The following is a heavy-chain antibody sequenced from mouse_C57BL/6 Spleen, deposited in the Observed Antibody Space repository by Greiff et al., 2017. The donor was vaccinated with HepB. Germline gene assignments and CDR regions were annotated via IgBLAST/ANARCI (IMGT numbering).Heavy chain of an antibody. J-gene: IGHJ3*01. V-gene: IGHV1-22*01. CDR2: INPNNGGT. D-gene: IGHD1-1*01. CDR3: AREAVITTVVGFAY. CDR1: GYTFTDYN. Sequence: EVQLQQSGPELVKPGASVKMSCKASGYTFTDYNMHWVKQSHGKSLEWIGYINPNNGGTSYNQKFKGKATLTVNMSSSTAYMELRSLTSEDSAVYYCAREAVITTVVGFAYWGQGTLVTVSA.